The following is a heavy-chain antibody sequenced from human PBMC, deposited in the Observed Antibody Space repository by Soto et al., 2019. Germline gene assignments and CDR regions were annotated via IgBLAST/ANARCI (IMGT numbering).Heavy chain of an antibody. D-gene: IGHD2-8*01. V-gene: IGHV4-34*01. CDR1: GGSFSGYY. CDR2: INHSGST. CDR3: ARGRNRCTNVVCSAVYYGMDV. Sequence: QGQLQQGGAGLLKPSETLSLTCAVYGGSFSGYYWSWIRQPPGKGLEWIGEINHSGSTNYNPSLKSRVTRSVDTSKIQFSLKLSSVTAADPAVYYCARGRNRCTNVVCSAVYYGMDVWGRGTTVTVSS. J-gene: IGHJ6*02.